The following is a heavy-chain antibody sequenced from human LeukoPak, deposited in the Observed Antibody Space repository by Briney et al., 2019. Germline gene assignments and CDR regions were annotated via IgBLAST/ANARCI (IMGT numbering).Heavy chain of an antibody. Sequence: ASVKVSCKTSGNTFTGYYIHWVRQAPGQGPEWMGWTNPNSGGTNYAQKFQGRVTMTRDTSISTAYMELTRLGSDDTAVYYCATVKAKDAFDIWGQGTMVTVSS. V-gene: IGHV1-2*02. CDR1: GNTFTGYY. J-gene: IGHJ3*02. CDR3: ATVKAKDAFDI. CDR2: TNPNSGGT.